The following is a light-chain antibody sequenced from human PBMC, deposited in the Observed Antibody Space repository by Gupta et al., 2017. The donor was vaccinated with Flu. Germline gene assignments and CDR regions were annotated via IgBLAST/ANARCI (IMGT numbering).Light chain of an antibody. CDR3: RSYASSYDHSV. V-gene: IGLV3-21*02. CDR2: DDS. CDR1: NIGSKS. J-gene: IGLJ2*01. Sequence: GQTARITCGGNNIGSKSVHWYHQKPGQAPVLVVYDDSDRPSGTPERFSGSYSGDTATLTLTMVDAWHEALYYCRSYASSYDHSVFGGGTKLTVL.